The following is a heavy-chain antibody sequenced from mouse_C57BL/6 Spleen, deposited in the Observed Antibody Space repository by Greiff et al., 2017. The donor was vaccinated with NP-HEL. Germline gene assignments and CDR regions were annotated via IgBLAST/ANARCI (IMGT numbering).Heavy chain of an antibody. CDR1: GYTFTDYY. CDR3: ARSVYYGYDVDY. Sequence: VQLQQSGPELVKPGASVKISCKASGYTFTDYYMNWVKQSHGKSLEWIGDINPNNGGTSYNQKFKGKATLTVDKSSSTAYMELRSLTSEDSAVYYCARSVYYGYDVDYWGQGTTLTVSS. D-gene: IGHD2-2*01. J-gene: IGHJ2*01. CDR2: INPNNGGT. V-gene: IGHV1-26*01.